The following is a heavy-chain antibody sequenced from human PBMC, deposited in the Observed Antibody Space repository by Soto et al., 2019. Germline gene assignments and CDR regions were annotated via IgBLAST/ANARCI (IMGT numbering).Heavy chain of an antibody. V-gene: IGHV4-30-2*01. D-gene: IGHD3-10*01. CDR1: GGSISSGGYS. J-gene: IGHJ4*02. Sequence: PSETLSLTCAVSGGSISSGGYSWSWIRQPPGKGLEWIGYIYHSGSTYYNPSLKSRVTISVDRSKNQFSLKLSSVTAADTAVYYCARVRGDTDYWGQGTLVTVS. CDR3: ARVRGDTDY. CDR2: IYHSGST.